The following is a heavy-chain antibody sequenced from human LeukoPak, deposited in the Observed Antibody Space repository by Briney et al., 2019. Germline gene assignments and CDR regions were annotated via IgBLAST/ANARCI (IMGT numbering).Heavy chain of an antibody. V-gene: IGHV3-30*13. CDR3: ARAEGYGGELDS. CDR2: IPYDGSNK. D-gene: IGHD4-23*01. Sequence: GGSLRLSCAASGFTFSSYGMNWVRQAPGKGLEWVAVIPYDGSNKYYADSVKGRFTISRENSKNRLYLQMNSLRAEDTAVYYCARAEGYGGELDSWGQGTLVTVSS. CDR1: GFTFSSYG. J-gene: IGHJ4*02.